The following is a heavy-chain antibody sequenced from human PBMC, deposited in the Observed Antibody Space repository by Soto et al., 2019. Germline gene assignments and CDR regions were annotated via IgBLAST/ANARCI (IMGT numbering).Heavy chain of an antibody. J-gene: IGHJ4*02. D-gene: IGHD3-22*01. Sequence: GGSLRLSCAASGFTFSNAWMNWVRQAPGKGLEWVGRIKSKTDGGTTDYAAPVKGRFTISRDDSKNTLYLQMNSLKTEDTAVYYCTTDLLVVITRPRDYWGQGTLVTVSS. CDR3: TTDLLVVITRPRDY. V-gene: IGHV3-15*07. CDR2: IKSKTDGGTT. CDR1: GFTFSNAW.